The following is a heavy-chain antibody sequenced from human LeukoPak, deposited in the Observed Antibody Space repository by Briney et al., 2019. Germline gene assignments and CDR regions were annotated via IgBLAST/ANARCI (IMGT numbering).Heavy chain of an antibody. Sequence: SETLSLTYTVSGGSISSYYWSWIRQPPGKGLEWIGYIYYSGSTNYNPSLKSRVTISVDTSKNQFSLKLSSVTAADTAVYYCAADDSSSAFDYWGQGTLVTVSS. CDR2: IYYSGST. CDR3: AADDSSSAFDY. V-gene: IGHV4-59*01. D-gene: IGHD6-6*01. CDR1: GGSISSYY. J-gene: IGHJ4*02.